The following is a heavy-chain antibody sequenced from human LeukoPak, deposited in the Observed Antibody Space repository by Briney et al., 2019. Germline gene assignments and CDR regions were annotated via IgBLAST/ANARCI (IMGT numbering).Heavy chain of an antibody. CDR3: ARGRDVDS. V-gene: IGHV3-7*03. CDR1: GFFFNSYW. CDR2: EKQDGTEI. J-gene: IGHJ5*01. Sequence: GGSLRLSCVTSGFFFNSYWMSWVRQAPGKGLEWVANEKQDGTEIYYVDSVKGRFTISRDNAKNSLFLEMNRLRIEDTAVYYCARGRDVDSWGQGTLVTVST.